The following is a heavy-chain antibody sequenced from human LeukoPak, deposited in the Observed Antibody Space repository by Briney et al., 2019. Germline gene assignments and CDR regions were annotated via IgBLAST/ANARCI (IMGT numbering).Heavy chain of an antibody. D-gene: IGHD1-26*01. CDR2: VSTGGGST. J-gene: IGHJ4*02. V-gene: IGHV3-23*01. CDR3: AKWTYSGSYYDY. Sequence: PGGSLRLSCAASGFTFSSYAMTWVRQAPGKGLEWVSLVSTGGGSTYYADSVKGRFTISRDNSKNTLFLQMNSLRAEDTAVYYCAKWTYSGSYYDYWGQGTLVTVSS. CDR1: GFTFSSYA.